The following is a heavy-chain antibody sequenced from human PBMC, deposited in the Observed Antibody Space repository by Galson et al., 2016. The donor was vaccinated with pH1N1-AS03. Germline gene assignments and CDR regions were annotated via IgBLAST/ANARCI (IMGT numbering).Heavy chain of an antibody. J-gene: IGHJ4*02. D-gene: IGHD6-19*01. CDR1: GGSITSNLYY. CDR2: IFYSGST. CDR3: ARLDSSGWYSVDY. Sequence: SETLSLTCSVSGGSITSNLYYWHWLRQHPGKGLEWIGYIFYSGSTFYNASLKSRVTISVDTSKNQFSLKLRSVTAADTAVYYCARLDSSGWYSVDYWGQGNMVIVSS. V-gene: IGHV4-61*05.